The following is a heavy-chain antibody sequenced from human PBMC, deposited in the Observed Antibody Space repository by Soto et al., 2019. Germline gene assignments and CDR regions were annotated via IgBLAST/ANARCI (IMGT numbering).Heavy chain of an antibody. D-gene: IGHD6-6*01. CDR2: IIPIFGTA. Sequence: SVKVCCKASGGTFSSYAISWVRQAPGQGLEWMGGIIPIFGTANYAQKFQGRVTITADESTSTAYMELSSLRSEDTAVYYCASGVIAARTRLAWCYFDYWGQGTLVTVSS. CDR3: ASGVIAARTRLAWCYFDY. J-gene: IGHJ4*01. CDR1: GGTFSSYA. V-gene: IGHV1-69*13.